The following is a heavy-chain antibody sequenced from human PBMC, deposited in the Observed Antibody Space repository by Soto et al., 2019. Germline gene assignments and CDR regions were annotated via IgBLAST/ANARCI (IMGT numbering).Heavy chain of an antibody. D-gene: IGHD3-22*01. CDR1: GGTFSSYA. V-gene: IGHV1-69*01. CDR3: ARPTAPTYYYDSSGYYYAFDI. CDR2: IIPIFGTA. Sequence: QVQLVQSGAEVKKPGSSVKVSCKASGGTFSSYAISWVRQAPGQGLEWMGGIIPIFGTANYAQKFQGRVTITADESTSTAYMELSSLRSEDTAVYYCARPTAPTYYYDSSGYYYAFDIWGQGTMVTVSS. J-gene: IGHJ3*02.